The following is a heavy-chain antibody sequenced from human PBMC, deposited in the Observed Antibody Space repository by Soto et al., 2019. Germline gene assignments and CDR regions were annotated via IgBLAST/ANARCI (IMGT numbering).Heavy chain of an antibody. D-gene: IGHD6-19*01. V-gene: IGHV3-48*01. Sequence: PGGSLRLSCAASGLTFSTYDMNWVRQAPGKGLEWVSYISSSGTIHYVDSVKGRFTISRDNAQNSLYLEMSSLRAEDTAVYFCGRDRTYNRGWNHYYEYWGKGTLVTVSS. CDR3: GRDRTYNRGWNHYYEY. J-gene: IGHJ4*02. CDR1: GLTFSTYD. CDR2: ISSSGTI.